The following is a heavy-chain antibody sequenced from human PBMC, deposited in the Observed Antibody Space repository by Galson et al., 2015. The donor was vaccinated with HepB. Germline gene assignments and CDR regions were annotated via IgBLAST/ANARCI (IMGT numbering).Heavy chain of an antibody. V-gene: IGHV1-69*13. Sequence: SVKVSCKASGGTFSSYAISWVRQAPGQGLEWMGGIIPIFGTANYAQKFQGRVTITADESTSTAYMELSSLRSEDTAVYYCARANRSYYCYYGMDVWGQGTTVTVSS. J-gene: IGHJ6*02. CDR2: IIPIFGTA. CDR1: GGTFSSYA. CDR3: ARANRSYYCYYGMDV.